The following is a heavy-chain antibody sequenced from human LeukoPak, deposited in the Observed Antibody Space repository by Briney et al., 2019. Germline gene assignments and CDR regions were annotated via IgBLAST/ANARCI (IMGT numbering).Heavy chain of an antibody. CDR3: ARIWFGAYAFDI. J-gene: IGHJ3*02. CDR1: GGSISSSGYY. V-gene: IGHV4-39*01. D-gene: IGHD3-10*01. CDR2: IYYSGST. Sequence: RTSETLSLTCTVSGGSISSSGYYWGWIRQPPGKGLEWIGSIYYSGSTYYNPSLKSRVTISVDTSKNQFSLKLSSVTAADTAVYYCARIWFGAYAFDIWGQGTMVTVSS.